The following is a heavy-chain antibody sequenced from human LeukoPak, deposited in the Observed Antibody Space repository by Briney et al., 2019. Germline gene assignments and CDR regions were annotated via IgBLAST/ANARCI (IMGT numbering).Heavy chain of an antibody. V-gene: IGHV3-48*01. CDR2: ISSSSSTI. CDR3: ARDNRRGVIAINDH. J-gene: IGHJ4*02. D-gene: IGHD3-10*01. CDR1: GFTFSSYS. Sequence: PGGSLRLSCAASGFTFSSYSMNWVRQAPGKGLEWVSYISSSSSTIYYADSVKGRFTISRDSAKNSLYLQMNSLRAEDTAVYYCARDNRRGVIAINDHWGQGTLVTVSS.